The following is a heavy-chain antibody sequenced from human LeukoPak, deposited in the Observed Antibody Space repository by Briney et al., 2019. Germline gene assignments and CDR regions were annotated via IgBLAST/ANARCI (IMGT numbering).Heavy chain of an antibody. V-gene: IGHV3-33*01. CDR2: IWYDGSNK. J-gene: IGHJ6*04. CDR3: ARDRGMVRGVRFYYYYGMDV. CDR1: GFTFSSYG. D-gene: IGHD3-10*01. Sequence: GGSLRLSCAASGFTFSSYGMHWVRQAPGKGLEWVAVIWYDGSNKYYADSVKGRFTISRDNSKNTLYLQMNRLRVEDTAVYYCARDRGMVRGVRFYYYYGMDVWGKGTTVTVSS.